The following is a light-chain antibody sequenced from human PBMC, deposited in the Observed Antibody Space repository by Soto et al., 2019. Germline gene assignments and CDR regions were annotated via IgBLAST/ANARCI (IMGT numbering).Light chain of an antibody. V-gene: IGKV1-12*01. J-gene: IGKJ4*01. Sequence: DIQMTQSPSSVSASVGDTVIITCRASQGITTRLAWYQQKAGKAPQLLLYSASTLQTGLPPRFRGSGSGTDFTLTITNLQPEDFATYYCQQAHDFVTFGGGTKVEI. CDR2: SAS. CDR3: QQAHDFVT. CDR1: QGITTR.